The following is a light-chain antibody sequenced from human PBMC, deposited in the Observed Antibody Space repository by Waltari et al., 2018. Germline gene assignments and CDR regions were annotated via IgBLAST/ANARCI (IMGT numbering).Light chain of an antibody. CDR2: LGS. CDR3: LQSLQAPFT. V-gene: IGKV2-28*01. J-gene: IGKJ3*01. CDR1: QSLLHSSGYPQ. Sequence: DIVMTQSPLSLPVTPGEPASIACRSSQSLLHSSGYPQVDWYLQKAGQSPQLLIYLGSLRASGVPDRFSGGGSGTDFTLRISRVEAEDVGIYYCLQSLQAPFTFGPGTTVDIK.